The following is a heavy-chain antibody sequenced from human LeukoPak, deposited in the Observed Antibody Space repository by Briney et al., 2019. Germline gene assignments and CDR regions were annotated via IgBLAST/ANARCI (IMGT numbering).Heavy chain of an antibody. CDR3: AAGYFDWLGDYYGMDV. V-gene: IGHV4-34*01. CDR2: INHSGST. J-gene: IGHJ6*02. CDR1: GGSFSGYY. Sequence: PSETLSLTCAVYGGSFSGYYWSWIRQPPGKGLEWIGEINHSGSTNYNPSLKSRVTISVDTSKNQFSLKLSSVTAADTAVYYCAAGYFDWLGDYYGMDVWGQGTTVTVSS. D-gene: IGHD3-9*01.